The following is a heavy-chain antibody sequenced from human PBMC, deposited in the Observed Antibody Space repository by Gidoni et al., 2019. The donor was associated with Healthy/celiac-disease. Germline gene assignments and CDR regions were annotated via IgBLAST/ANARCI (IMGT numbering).Heavy chain of an antibody. CDR2: IDWDDDK. Sequence: QVTLRESGPALVKPTQTLTLTCTFSGFSLSTSGMCVSWIRQPPGKALEWLALIDWDDDKYYSTSLKTRLTISKDTSKNQVVLTMTNMDPVDTATYYCARMCLIAAERYYYYGMDVWGQGTTVTVSS. J-gene: IGHJ6*02. CDR1: GFSLSTSGMC. D-gene: IGHD6-13*01. V-gene: IGHV2-70*01. CDR3: ARMCLIAAERYYYYGMDV.